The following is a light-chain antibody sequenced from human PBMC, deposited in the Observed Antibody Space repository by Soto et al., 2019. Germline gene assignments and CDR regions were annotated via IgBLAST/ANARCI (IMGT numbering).Light chain of an antibody. CDR1: DSDVGGYNY. J-gene: IGLJ2*01. V-gene: IGLV2-14*01. CDR3: SSYTTSSTMI. CDR2: EVS. Sequence: QSALTQPASVSGSPGQSITISCTGTDSDVGGYNYVSWYQQHPGKAPKLMIYEVSDRPSGVSIRFSGSKSDNTASLTISGLQAEDEAYYYCSSYTTSSTMIFGGGTQLTVL.